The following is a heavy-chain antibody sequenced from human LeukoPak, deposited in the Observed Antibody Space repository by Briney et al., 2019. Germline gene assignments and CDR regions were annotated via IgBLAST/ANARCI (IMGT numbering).Heavy chain of an antibody. Sequence: GASLRLSCAASGFTVSSNYMSWVRQAPGKGLEWVSVIYSGDSTYYADSVKGRFTISRDNSKNTLYLQMNSLRAEDTAVYYCARADYYDSSGYQYYFDYWGQGTLVTVSS. CDR2: IYSGDST. D-gene: IGHD3-22*01. V-gene: IGHV3-53*01. J-gene: IGHJ4*02. CDR1: GFTVSSNY. CDR3: ARADYYDSSGYQYYFDY.